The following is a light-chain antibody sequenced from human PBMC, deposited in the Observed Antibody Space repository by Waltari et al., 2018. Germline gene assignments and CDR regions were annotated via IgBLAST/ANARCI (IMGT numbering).Light chain of an antibody. V-gene: IGKV1-39*01. CDR3: QQSYSTPRG. Sequence: DIQMTQSPSSLSASVADRVTITCRASQSISSYLNWYQQKPGKAPKLLIYAASSLQSGVPSRFSGSGSGTDFTLTISSLQPEDFATYYCQQSYSTPRGFGQGTKLEIK. J-gene: IGKJ2*03. CDR1: QSISSY. CDR2: AAS.